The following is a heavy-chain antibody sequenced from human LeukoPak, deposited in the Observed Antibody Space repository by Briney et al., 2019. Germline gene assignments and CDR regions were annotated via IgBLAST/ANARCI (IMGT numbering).Heavy chain of an antibody. CDR1: GFTFSNYA. V-gene: IGHV3-23*01. J-gene: IGHJ6*03. Sequence: GGSLRLSCTASGFTFSNYAMSWGRQAPGQGLQWVSDIRASGDTTHYADSVKGRFTISRDNSKNTLYLQMNSLRAEDTAVYYCAKNFASAWNYYMDVWGKGTTVTVSS. CDR2: IRASGDTT. D-gene: IGHD6-19*01. CDR3: AKNFASAWNYYMDV.